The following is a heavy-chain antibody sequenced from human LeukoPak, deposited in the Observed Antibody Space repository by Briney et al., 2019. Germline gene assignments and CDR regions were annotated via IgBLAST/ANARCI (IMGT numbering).Heavy chain of an antibody. Sequence: PGRSLRLSCAASGFTFSSYAMHWVRQAPGKGLEWVAVISYDGSNKYYADSVKGRFTISRDNSKNTLYLQMNSLRAEDTAAYYCARGLFTVTTSPLVYWGQGTLVTVSS. CDR1: GFTFSSYA. V-gene: IGHV3-30*01. CDR2: ISYDGSNK. J-gene: IGHJ4*02. CDR3: ARGLFTVTTSPLVY. D-gene: IGHD4-17*01.